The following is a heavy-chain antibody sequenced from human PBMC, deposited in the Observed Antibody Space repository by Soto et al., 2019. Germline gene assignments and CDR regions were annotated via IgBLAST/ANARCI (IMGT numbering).Heavy chain of an antibody. V-gene: IGHV4-59*01. CDR1: GGSINSYY. CDR2: ISYSGST. J-gene: IGHJ4*02. D-gene: IGHD1-1*01. Sequence: QVQLQESGPGLVKPSETLSLTCTVSGGSINSYYWGWVRQPPGKGLEWIGYISYSGSTSNNPSLTGRVTISVDTSKIQFSLKVSSVTAADTAVYYCARHNPIGNNWNYFDYWGQGTLVTVSS. CDR3: ARHNPIGNNWNYFDY.